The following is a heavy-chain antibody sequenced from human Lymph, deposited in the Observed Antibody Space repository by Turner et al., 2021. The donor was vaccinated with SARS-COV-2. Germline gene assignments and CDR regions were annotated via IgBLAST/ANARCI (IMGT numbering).Heavy chain of an antibody. CDR3: ARYGSGGYFYYGLDV. J-gene: IGHJ6*02. CDR1: GFTFSTYA. V-gene: IGHV3-30*04. CDR2: ISYDGSNK. Sequence: QVQLVESGGGVVQPGRSLRLSCAPSGFTFSTYAIPWVRQAAGKGLEWVAVISYDGSNKYYADSVKGRFTISRDNSKNTLYLQMNSLRAEDTAVYYCARYGSGGYFYYGLDVWGQGTTVTVSS. D-gene: IGHD3-10*01.